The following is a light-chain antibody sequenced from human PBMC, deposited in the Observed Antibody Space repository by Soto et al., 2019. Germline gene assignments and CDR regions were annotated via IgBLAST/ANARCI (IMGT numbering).Light chain of an antibody. J-gene: IGKJ4*01. CDR1: QGISSY. Sequence: DIPLTQSPSFLSASVGDRVTITCRASQGISSYLDWYQQKPGKAPKLLIYAASTLQRGAPSRFSGGGSGTEFTLTISSLQPEDFATYFCQQLISYPVTFGGGTKVEIK. CDR2: AAS. CDR3: QQLISYPVT. V-gene: IGKV1-9*01.